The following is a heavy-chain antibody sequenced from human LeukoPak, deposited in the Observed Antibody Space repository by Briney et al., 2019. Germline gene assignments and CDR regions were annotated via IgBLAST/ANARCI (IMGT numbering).Heavy chain of an antibody. CDR3: ARDSSAFYGSEYFQH. V-gene: IGHV1-18*01. CDR1: NYTFSNYG. J-gene: IGHJ1*01. CDR2: IGAYSGNS. Sequence: GASVKVSCKTSNYTFSNYGITWVRQAPGQGLEWMGWIGAYSGNSEFAQKFQGRVTMTTDASSGTAYMVLTNLTPDDTAVYFCARDSSAFYGSEYFQHWGQGTLVTVSS. D-gene: IGHD2/OR15-2a*01.